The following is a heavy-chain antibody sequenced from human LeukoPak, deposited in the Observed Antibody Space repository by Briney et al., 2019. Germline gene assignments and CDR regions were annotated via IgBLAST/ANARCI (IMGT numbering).Heavy chain of an antibody. D-gene: IGHD4-23*01. CDR3: ARVDYGGNSDWFDP. V-gene: IGHV1-2*02. Sequence: GASVKVSCKASGYTFTGYYMHWVRQAPGQGLEWMGWINPNSGGTNYAQKFQGRVTMTRDTSISTAYMELNRLRSDDTAVYYCARVDYGGNSDWFDPWGQGTLVTVSS. CDR2: INPNSGGT. J-gene: IGHJ5*02. CDR1: GYTFTGYY.